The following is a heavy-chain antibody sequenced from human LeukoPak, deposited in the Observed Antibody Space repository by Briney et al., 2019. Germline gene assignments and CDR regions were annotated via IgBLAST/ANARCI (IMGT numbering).Heavy chain of an antibody. Sequence: ASVKVSCKTSGYTFTDYYTQWVRQAPGQGLEWMGWINPISGGTNYAQNFQARVTMTRDTSINTAYMELSSLTSDDTAVYYCARPISGPLSFWAFDVWGQGTMVTVSS. V-gene: IGHV1-2*02. CDR2: INPISGGT. CDR3: ARPISGPLSFWAFDV. D-gene: IGHD1-14*01. J-gene: IGHJ3*01. CDR1: GYTFTDYY.